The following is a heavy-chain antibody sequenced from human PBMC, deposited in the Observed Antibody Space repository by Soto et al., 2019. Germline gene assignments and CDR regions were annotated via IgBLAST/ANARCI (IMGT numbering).Heavy chain of an antibody. CDR1: GFTFGASA. D-gene: IGHD6-13*01. Sequence: PGGSLRLSCAASGFTFGASALQWVRQASGKGLEWVGRIRSKVNNYATAYAASVKGRFTISRDDSKKTAYLQMNSLRAEDTAEYYCASESKPPYSSSWQTEDYWGQGTLVTVSS. CDR2: IRSKVNNYAT. J-gene: IGHJ4*02. CDR3: ASESKPPYSSSWQTEDY. V-gene: IGHV3-73*01.